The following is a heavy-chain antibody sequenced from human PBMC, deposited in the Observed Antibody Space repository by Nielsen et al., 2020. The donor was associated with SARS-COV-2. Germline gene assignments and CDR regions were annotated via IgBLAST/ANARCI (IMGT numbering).Heavy chain of an antibody. D-gene: IGHD1-7*01. CDR1: GAALRGSY. CDR3: ARGRIGGQDQMNYKMDV. V-gene: IGHV4-34*01. J-gene: IGHJ6*02. CDR2: VSHTGNA. Sequence: SETLSLTCAVDGAALRGSYWAWVRLTPPKGREWIAEVSHTGNAHYRPSLYGRITTAVDASRRQLSLVLRSVTAADAAVYYCARGRIGGQDQMNYKMDVWGQGTTVTVSS.